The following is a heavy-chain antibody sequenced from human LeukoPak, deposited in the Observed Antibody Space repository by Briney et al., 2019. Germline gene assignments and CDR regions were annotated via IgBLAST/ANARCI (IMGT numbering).Heavy chain of an antibody. CDR1: GGSISSTNW. CDR2: IHRSGST. V-gene: IGHV4-4*02. Sequence: PSGTLSLTCGVSGGSISSTNWWTWVRQPPGKGLEWIGEIHRSGSTNYNPSLQSRVTISIDRSKNQIALELSSVTAADTAVYYCAREIVGGFNPGAYWGQGTLVTVSS. D-gene: IGHD1-14*01. J-gene: IGHJ4*02. CDR3: AREIVGGFNPGAY.